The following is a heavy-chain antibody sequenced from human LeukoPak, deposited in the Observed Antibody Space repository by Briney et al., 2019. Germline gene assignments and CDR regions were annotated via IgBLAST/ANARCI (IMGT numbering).Heavy chain of an antibody. CDR2: IYSGGST. Sequence: PGGSLRLSCAASGFTVSSNYMSWVRQAPGKGLEWVSVIYSGGSTYYADSVKGRFTISRDNSKNTLYLQMNSLRAEDTAVYYCARDRGGYLNWFDPWGQGTLVTVSS. V-gene: IGHV3-66*02. CDR3: ARDRGGYLNWFDP. CDR1: GFTVSSNY. J-gene: IGHJ5*02. D-gene: IGHD5-18*01.